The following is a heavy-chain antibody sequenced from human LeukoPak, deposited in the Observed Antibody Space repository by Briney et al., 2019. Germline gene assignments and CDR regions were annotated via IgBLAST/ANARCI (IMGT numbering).Heavy chain of an antibody. CDR2: INWNGGST. J-gene: IGHJ4*02. CDR3: ARDQPPVEYSSGGFDY. D-gene: IGHD6-19*01. CDR1: GFTFDDYA. Sequence: GGPLRLSCAASGFTFDDYAMSWVRQAPGKGLEWVSGINWNGGSTGYTDSVKGRFTISRDNAKNSLYLQMNSLRAEDTAVYYCARDQPPVEYSSGGFDYWGQGTLVTVSS. V-gene: IGHV3-20*04.